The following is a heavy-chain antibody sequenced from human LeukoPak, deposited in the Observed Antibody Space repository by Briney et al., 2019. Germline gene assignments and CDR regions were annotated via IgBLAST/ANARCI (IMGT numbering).Heavy chain of an antibody. D-gene: IGHD5-18*01. V-gene: IGHV3-21*01. CDR2: ITRDSIYT. CDR3: SRGPLPVTYSYDY. Sequence: GGSLRLSCAASGFTFSNYNMNWVRQTPGKGLEWVSSITRDSIYTFYADSVKGRFTISGDNAKNSLYLQMNSLRADDTAVYYCSRGPLPVTYSYDYWGQGTLVTVSS. J-gene: IGHJ4*02. CDR1: GFTFSNYN.